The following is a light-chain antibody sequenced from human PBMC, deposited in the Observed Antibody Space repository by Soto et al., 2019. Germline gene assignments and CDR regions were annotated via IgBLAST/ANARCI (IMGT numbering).Light chain of an antibody. CDR3: HQRSNWPLT. V-gene: IGKV3-11*01. CDR1: QSVSSY. J-gene: IGKJ4*01. Sequence: EVVLTQSPDTLSLSPGGSATLSCRASQSVSSYLAWYQQRPGQALRLLIYEVSKRATGIPARFSGSGSRTDFTLTITSLEPEDFAIYFCHQRSNWPLTFGGGTKLEI. CDR2: EVS.